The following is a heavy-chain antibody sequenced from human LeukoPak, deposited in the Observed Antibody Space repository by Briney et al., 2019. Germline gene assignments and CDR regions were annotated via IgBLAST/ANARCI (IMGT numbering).Heavy chain of an antibody. V-gene: IGHV3-30*04. J-gene: IGHJ3*02. CDR2: ISYDGSNK. Sequence: GGSLRLSCAASGFTFSSYAMHWVRQAPGKGLEWVAVISYDGSNKYYADSVKGRFTISRDNSKNTLYLQMNSLRAEDTAVYYCARGSIGLGAYDMWGRGTMVTVSS. CDR3: ARGSIGLGAYDM. CDR1: GFTFSSYA.